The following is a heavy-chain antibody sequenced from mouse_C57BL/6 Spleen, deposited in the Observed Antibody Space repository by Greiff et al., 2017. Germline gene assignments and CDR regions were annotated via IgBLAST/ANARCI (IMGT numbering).Heavy chain of an antibody. CDR1: GYTFTDYY. V-gene: IGHV1-26*01. J-gene: IGHJ2*01. Sequence: VQLQQSGPELVKPGASVKISCKASGYTFTDYYMNWVKQSHGKSLEWIGDINPNNGGTSYNQKFKGKATLTVDKSSSTAYMELRSLTSEDSAVYYCARGGYGYDEVLDYWGQGTTLTVSS. D-gene: IGHD2-2*01. CDR3: ARGGYGYDEVLDY. CDR2: INPNNGGT.